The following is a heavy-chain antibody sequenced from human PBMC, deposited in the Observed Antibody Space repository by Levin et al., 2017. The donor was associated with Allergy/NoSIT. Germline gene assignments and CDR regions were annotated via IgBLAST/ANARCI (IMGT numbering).Heavy chain of an antibody. CDR1: GFTFSSYA. Sequence: SGGSLRLSCAASGFTFSSYAMHWVRQAPGKGLEWVAVISYDGSNKYYADSVKGRFTISRDNSKNTLYLQMNSLRAEDTAVYYCAREWLPKWASFDYWGQGTLVTVSS. CDR3: AREWLPKWASFDY. V-gene: IGHV3-30-3*01. D-gene: IGHD5-12*01. CDR2: ISYDGSNK. J-gene: IGHJ4*02.